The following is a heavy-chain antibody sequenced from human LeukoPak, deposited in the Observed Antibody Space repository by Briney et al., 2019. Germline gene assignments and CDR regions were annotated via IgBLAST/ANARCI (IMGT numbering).Heavy chain of an antibody. CDR3: ARGSRKIAAHDY. J-gene: IGHJ4*02. CDR2: IYYSGST. D-gene: IGHD2/OR15-2a*01. CDR1: GGSISSGGYY. Sequence: PSETLSLTCTVSGGSISSGGYYWSWIRQHPGKGLEWIGYIYYSGSTYYNPSLKSRVTISVDTSKNQLSLKLSSVTAADTAVYYCARGSRKIAAHDYWGQGTLVTVSS. V-gene: IGHV4-31*03.